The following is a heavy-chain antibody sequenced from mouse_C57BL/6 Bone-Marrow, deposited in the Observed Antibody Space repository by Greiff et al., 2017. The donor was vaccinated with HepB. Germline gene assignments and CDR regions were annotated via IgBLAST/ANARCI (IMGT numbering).Heavy chain of an antibody. D-gene: IGHD1-1*01. V-gene: IGHV1-22*01. Sequence: VQLQQSGPELVKPGASVKMSCKASGYTFTDYNMHWVKQSHGKSLEWIGYINPNNGGTSYNQKFKGKATLTVNKSSSTAYMELRSLTSEDSAVYYCARSAYGSSRAWFAYWGQGTLVTVSA. CDR3: ARSAYGSSRAWFAY. J-gene: IGHJ3*01. CDR1: GYTFTDYN. CDR2: INPNNGGT.